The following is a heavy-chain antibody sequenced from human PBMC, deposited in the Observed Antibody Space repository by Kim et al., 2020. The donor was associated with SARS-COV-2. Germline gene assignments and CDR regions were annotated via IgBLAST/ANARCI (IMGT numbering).Heavy chain of an antibody. CDR3: ARDKGYSSGWYPFDI. Sequence: GGSLRLSCAASGFTFSSYSMNWVRQAPGKGLEWVSSISSSSSYIYYADSVKGRFTISRDNAKNSLYLQMNRLRAEDTAVYYCARDKGYSSGWYPFDIWGQGTMVTVST. CDR2: ISSSSSYI. V-gene: IGHV3-21*01. D-gene: IGHD6-19*01. J-gene: IGHJ3*02. CDR1: GFTFSSYS.